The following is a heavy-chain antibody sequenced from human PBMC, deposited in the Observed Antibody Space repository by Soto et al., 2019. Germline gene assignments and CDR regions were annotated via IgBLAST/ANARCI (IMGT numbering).Heavy chain of an antibody. D-gene: IGHD3-3*01. CDR2: MNPNSGNT. CDR1: GYTFTSYD. Sequence: ASVKVSCKASGYTFTSYDINWVRQATGQGLEWMGWMNPNSGNTGYAQKFQGRVTMTRNTSISTAYMELSSLRSEDTAVYYCARTPILGDFWSXYYWGERDYYYYYGMDVWGQGTTVTVSS. CDR3: ARTPILGDFWSXYYWGERDYYYYYGMDV. J-gene: IGHJ6*02. V-gene: IGHV1-8*01.